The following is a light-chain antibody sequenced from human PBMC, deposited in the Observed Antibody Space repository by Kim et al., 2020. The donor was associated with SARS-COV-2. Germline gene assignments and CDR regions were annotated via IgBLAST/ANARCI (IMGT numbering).Light chain of an antibody. J-gene: IGKJ2*01. Sequence: PAERATLSGRASQSVGSNYVAWYQQKPGQAPRLLIYRATARATGIPGKFSGSGSGTDFTLTITRLEPEDFAMYYCHQYGGSPYTFGQGTKVDIK. V-gene: IGKV3-20*01. CDR1: QSVGSNY. CDR2: RAT. CDR3: HQYGGSPYT.